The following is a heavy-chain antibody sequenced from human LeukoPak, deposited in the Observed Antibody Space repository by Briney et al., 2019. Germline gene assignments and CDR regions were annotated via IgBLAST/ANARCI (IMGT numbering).Heavy chain of an antibody. CDR1: GFTFSSYG. Sequence: PGRSLRLSCAASGFTFSSYGMHWVRQAPGKGLECVAVISYDGSNKYYADSVKGRFTISRDNSKNTLYLQMNSLRAEDTAVYYCAKLYEGYYDSSGYPPNGAFDIWGQGTMVTVSS. J-gene: IGHJ3*02. CDR2: ISYDGSNK. CDR3: AKLYEGYYDSSGYPPNGAFDI. V-gene: IGHV3-30*18. D-gene: IGHD3-22*01.